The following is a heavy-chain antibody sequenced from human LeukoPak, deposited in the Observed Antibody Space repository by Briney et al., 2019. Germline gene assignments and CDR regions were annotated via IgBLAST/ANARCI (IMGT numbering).Heavy chain of an antibody. Sequence: ASVKVSCKASGYTFTSYDINWVRQATGQGLEWMGWMNPNSGNTGYAQKFQGRVTMTRNTSISTAYMELSSLRSEDTAVYHCARGLHVCSSTSCYLYWGQGTLVTVSS. V-gene: IGHV1-8*01. CDR2: MNPNSGNT. CDR3: ARGLHVCSSTSCYLY. D-gene: IGHD2-2*01. CDR1: GYTFTSYD. J-gene: IGHJ4*02.